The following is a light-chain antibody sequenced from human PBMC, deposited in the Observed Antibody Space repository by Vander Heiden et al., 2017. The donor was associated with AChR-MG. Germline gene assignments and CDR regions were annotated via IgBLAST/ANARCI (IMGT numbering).Light chain of an antibody. CDR1: SGPVSTSYY. V-gene: IGLV8-61*01. J-gene: IGLJ3*02. Sequence: QTVVTQEPSFSVSPGGTVTLTCCLSSGPVSTSYYPSLYQQTPGQAPRTLIYSTNTRPSGVPDRFSGSILGNKAALTITGAQADDESDYYCVLYMGSGIWVFGGGTKLTVL. CDR3: VLYMGSGIWV. CDR2: STN.